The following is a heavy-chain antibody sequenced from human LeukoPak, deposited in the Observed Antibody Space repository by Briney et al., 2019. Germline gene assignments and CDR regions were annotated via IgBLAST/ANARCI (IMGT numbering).Heavy chain of an antibody. CDR1: GYTFTSYD. CDR3: ARGQTSYYHYYGLDV. CDR2: MSPNSGNT. V-gene: IGHV1-8*01. J-gene: IGHJ6*02. Sequence: ASVKVSCKASGYTFTSYDINWVRQAPGQGLEWMGWMSPNSGNTGYAQKFQGRVTMTRGTSITTAYMELSSLRSEDTAVYYCARGQTSYYHYYGLDVWGQGTTVTVSS.